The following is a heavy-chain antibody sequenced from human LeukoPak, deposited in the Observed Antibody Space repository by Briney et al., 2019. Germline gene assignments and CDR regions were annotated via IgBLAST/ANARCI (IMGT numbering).Heavy chain of an antibody. CDR3: ARALTTWDTDAFDI. Sequence: GGSLRLSCAASGFTFSDYYMSWICQAPGKGLEWVSYISSSGSTIYYADSVKGRFTISRDNAKNSLYLQMNSLRAEDTAVYYCARALTTWDTDAFDIWGQGTMVTVSS. CDR1: GFTFSDYY. D-gene: IGHD1-1*01. J-gene: IGHJ3*02. CDR2: ISSSGSTI. V-gene: IGHV3-11*04.